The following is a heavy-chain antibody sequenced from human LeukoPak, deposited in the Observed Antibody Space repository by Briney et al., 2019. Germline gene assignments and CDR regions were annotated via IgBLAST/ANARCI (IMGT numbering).Heavy chain of an antibody. D-gene: IGHD4-17*01. CDR3: ARNRDYGDHDY. CDR2: ISSSGSTK. CDR1: GFTFSSYS. V-gene: IGHV3-48*01. Sequence: GESLRLSCAASGFTFSSYSMNWVRQTPGKGLECISYISSSGSTKYYAESVRGRFTISRDSVKNSLLLEMNSLRPEDTAIYYCARNRDYGDHDYWGQGTLVTVSS. J-gene: IGHJ4*02.